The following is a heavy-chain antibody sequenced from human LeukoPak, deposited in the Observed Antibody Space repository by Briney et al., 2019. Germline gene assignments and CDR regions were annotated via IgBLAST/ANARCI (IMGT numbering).Heavy chain of an antibody. D-gene: IGHD2-2*01. V-gene: IGHV1-69*13. CDR2: IIPIFGTA. Sequence: SVKVSCKASGGTFSSYAISWVRQAPGQGLEWMGGIIPIFGTANYAQKSQGRVTITADESTSTAYMELSSLRSEDTAVYYCARVEVVPAASYYMDVWGKGTTVTVSS. CDR3: ARVEVVPAASYYMDV. CDR1: GGTFSSYA. J-gene: IGHJ6*03.